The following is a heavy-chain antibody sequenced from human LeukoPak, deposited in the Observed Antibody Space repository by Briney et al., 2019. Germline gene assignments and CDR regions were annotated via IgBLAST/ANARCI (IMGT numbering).Heavy chain of an antibody. CDR1: VFNFSSYA. V-gene: IGHV3-23*01. Sequence: GGSLRLSCAASVFNFSSYAMSWVRHAPGNGLEWGSAIGGSGGSTYYAHSVKGRFTISRDNSKNTLYLQMNSLRAEDTAVYYCAKRGGYSYGYDDWGQGTLVTVSS. J-gene: IGHJ4*02. CDR2: IGGSGGST. D-gene: IGHD5-18*01. CDR3: AKRGGYSYGYDD.